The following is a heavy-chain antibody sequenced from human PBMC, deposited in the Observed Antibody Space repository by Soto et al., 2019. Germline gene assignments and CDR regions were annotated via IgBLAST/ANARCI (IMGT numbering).Heavy chain of an antibody. Sequence: PGGSLRLSCAASGFTFSNYAMTWVRQAPGKGLEWVSTVSIGGGNTYYTDSVKGRFTISRDNSKNTLYLQMDSLRVEDTALYYCAKVNDRYYYEYWGQGALVTVSS. CDR2: VSIGGGNT. CDR1: GFTFSNYA. CDR3: AKVNDRYYYEY. J-gene: IGHJ4*02. V-gene: IGHV3-23*01.